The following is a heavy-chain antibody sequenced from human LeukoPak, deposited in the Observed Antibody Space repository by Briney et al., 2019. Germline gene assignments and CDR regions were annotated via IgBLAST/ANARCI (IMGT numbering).Heavy chain of an antibody. J-gene: IGHJ5*02. CDR3: ARDSAWGIADRPGDP. CDR1: GYTFTGYY. CDR2: INPNSGAT. V-gene: IGHV1-2*02. D-gene: IGHD6-13*01. Sequence: GASVKISCKASGYTFTGYYIHWVRQAPGQGLEWMGWINPNSGATYYAQNFQGRVTLTRDTSINTAFMELSRLRSDDAAVYYCARDSAWGIADRPGDPWGQGTLVTVSS.